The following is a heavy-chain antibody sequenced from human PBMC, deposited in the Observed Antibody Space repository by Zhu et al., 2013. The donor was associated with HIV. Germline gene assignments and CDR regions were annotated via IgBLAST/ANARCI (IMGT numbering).Heavy chain of an antibody. CDR2: INPNSGGT. V-gene: IGHV1-2*02. J-gene: IGHJ3*02. D-gene: IGHD6-13*01. CDR1: GYTFTGYY. Sequence: QVQLVQSGAEVKKPGASVKVSCKASGYTFTGYYMHWVRQAPGQGLEWMGWINPNSGGTNYAQKFQGRVTMTRDTSISTAYMELSRLRSDDTAVYYCARQYVAAGTTDAFDIWGQGTMVTVSS. CDR3: ARQYVAAGTTDAFDI.